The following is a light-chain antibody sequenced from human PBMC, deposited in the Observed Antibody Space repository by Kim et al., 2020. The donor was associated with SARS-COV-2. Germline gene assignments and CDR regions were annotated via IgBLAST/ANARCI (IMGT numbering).Light chain of an antibody. J-gene: IGLJ1*01. CDR1: GSDVGGYNY. V-gene: IGLV2-14*03. CDR2: DVS. Sequence: PSITISGTGTGSDVGGYNYVSWYQQHPGKAPTLLICDVSDRPSGVSNRFSGSKSGNTASLTISGLQAEDEADYYCSSYTRSATLVFGTGTKVTVL. CDR3: SSYTRSATLV.